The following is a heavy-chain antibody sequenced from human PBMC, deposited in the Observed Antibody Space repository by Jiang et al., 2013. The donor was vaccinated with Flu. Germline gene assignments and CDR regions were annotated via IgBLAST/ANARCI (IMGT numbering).Heavy chain of an antibody. V-gene: IGHV6-1*01. CDR2: TYYRSKWYN. Sequence: NSAAWNWIRQSPSRGLEWLGRTYYRSKWYNDYAVSVKSRITINPDTSKNQFSLQLNSVTPEDTAVYYCARGYSSGWYDYYYYGMDVWGQGTTVTVSS. J-gene: IGHJ6*02. CDR3: ARGYSSGWYDYYYYGMDV. D-gene: IGHD6-19*01. CDR1: NSAA.